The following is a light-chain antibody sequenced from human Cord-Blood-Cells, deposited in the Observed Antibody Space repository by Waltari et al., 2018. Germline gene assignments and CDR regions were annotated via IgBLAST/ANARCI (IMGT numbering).Light chain of an antibody. J-gene: IGLJ3*02. CDR2: DVS. Sequence: QSALTQPRSVSVSPGQSVTISCTGTSSDVGGYNYVSWYQQHPGKAPKLMIYDVSKRPSGVPDRFSGSKAGNTASLTISGLQAEDEADYYCCSDAGSYTWVFGGGTKLTVL. CDR1: SSDVGGYNY. CDR3: CSDAGSYTWV. V-gene: IGLV2-11*01.